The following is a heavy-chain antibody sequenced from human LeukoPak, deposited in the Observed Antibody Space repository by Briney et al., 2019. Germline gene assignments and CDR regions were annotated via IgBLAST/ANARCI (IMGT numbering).Heavy chain of an antibody. J-gene: IGHJ6*02. D-gene: IGHD6-6*01. CDR1: GYTFTSYA. CDR2: ISGSGGST. V-gene: IGHV3-23*01. CDR3: AKEDSSSPEYYGMDV. Sequence: SCKASGYTFTSYAMRWVRQAPGKGLEWVSAISGSGGSTYYADSVKGRFTISRDNSKNTLYLQMNSLRAEDTAVYYCAKEDSSSPEYYGMDVWGQGTTVTVSS.